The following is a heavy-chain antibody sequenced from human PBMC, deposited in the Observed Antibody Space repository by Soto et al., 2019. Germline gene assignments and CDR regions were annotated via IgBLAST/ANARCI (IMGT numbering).Heavy chain of an antibody. CDR2: IYYSGST. J-gene: IGHJ5*02. V-gene: IGHV4-59*01. CDR1: GGSISSYY. D-gene: IGHD2-2*02. Sequence: SETLSLTCTVSGGSISSYYWSWIRQPPGKGLEWIGYIYYSGSTNYNPSLKSRVTISVDTSKNQFSLKLSSVTAADTAVYYCARDQVPQDCSSTSCYSWFDPWGQGTLVTVSS. CDR3: ARDQVPQDCSSTSCYSWFDP.